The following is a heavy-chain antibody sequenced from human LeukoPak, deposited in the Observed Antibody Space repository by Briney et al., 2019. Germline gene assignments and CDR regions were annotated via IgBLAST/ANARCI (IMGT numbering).Heavy chain of an antibody. Sequence: GESLQISCKGSGYSFTTYWIGWVRQLPGKGLEWMGIIYPGDSDTRYSPSFQGQVSISADKSISTAYLQWSSLKASDTATYYCARHPSGDPYLPFDYWGQGTLVTVSS. CDR1: GYSFTTYW. J-gene: IGHJ4*02. CDR2: IYPGDSDT. V-gene: IGHV5-51*01. D-gene: IGHD7-27*01. CDR3: ARHPSGDPYLPFDY.